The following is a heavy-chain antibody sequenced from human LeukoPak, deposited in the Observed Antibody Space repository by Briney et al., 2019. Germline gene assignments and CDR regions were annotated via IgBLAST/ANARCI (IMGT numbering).Heavy chain of an antibody. J-gene: IGHJ3*02. Sequence: PGGSLRLSCAASGLTFSNYAMSWVRQAPGKGLEWVSAISGSGGSTYYADSVKGRFTISRDNFKSTLYLQVNSLRGEDTAVYYCAKDSGTYYDGSGTFDAFDIWGQGTMVTVSS. V-gene: IGHV3-23*01. D-gene: IGHD3-10*01. CDR2: ISGSGGST. CDR1: GLTFSNYA. CDR3: AKDSGTYYDGSGTFDAFDI.